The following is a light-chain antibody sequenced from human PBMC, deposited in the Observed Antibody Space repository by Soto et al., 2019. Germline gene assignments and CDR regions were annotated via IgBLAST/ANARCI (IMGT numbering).Light chain of an antibody. CDR1: SSDVGSYNR. V-gene: IGLV2-18*02. CDR2: EVN. CDR3: NSYXSSITYV. Sequence: QSVRTQPPSVSGSPGQSVTISCTGTSSDVGSYNRVSWYQQPPGTAPKLMIYEVNNRPSGVPDRFSGSKSGNTASLTITGLQAEDEADYYCNSYXSSITYVLGTGTKVTVL. J-gene: IGLJ1*01.